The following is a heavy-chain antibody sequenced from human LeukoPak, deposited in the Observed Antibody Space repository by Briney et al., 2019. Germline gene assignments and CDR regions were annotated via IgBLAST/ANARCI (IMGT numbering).Heavy chain of an antibody. Sequence: GGSLRLSCAASGFTFSSYAMSWVRQAPGKGLEWVTAIRGSGGSTYYADSVKGRFTISRDNSKNTLYLQMNSLRAEDTAVYYCAKDLAYYYDSSGYYDYWGQGTLVTVSS. CDR2: IRGSGGST. J-gene: IGHJ4*02. CDR3: AKDLAYYYDSSGYYDY. V-gene: IGHV3-23*01. D-gene: IGHD3-22*01. CDR1: GFTFSSYA.